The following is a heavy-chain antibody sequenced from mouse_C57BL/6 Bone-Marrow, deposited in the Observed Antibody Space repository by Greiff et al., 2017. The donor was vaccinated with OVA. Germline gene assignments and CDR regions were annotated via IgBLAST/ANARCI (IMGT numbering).Heavy chain of an antibody. J-gene: IGHJ1*03. CDR2: INPNNGGT. CDR1: GYTFTDYN. Sequence: EVKLVESGPELVKPGASVKIPCKASGYTFTDYNMDWVKQSHGKSLEWIGDINPNNGGTIYNQKFKGKATLTVDKSSSTAYMELRSLTSEDTAVYYCARDFITTVVADWYFDVWGTGTTVTVSS. D-gene: IGHD1-1*01. V-gene: IGHV1-18*01. CDR3: ARDFITTVVADWYFDV.